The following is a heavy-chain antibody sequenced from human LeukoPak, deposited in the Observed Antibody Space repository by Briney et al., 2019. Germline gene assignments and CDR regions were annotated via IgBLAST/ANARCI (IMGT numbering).Heavy chain of an antibody. CDR3: AREGIFDDYYDSSGFDY. D-gene: IGHD3-22*01. CDR1: GGTFSSYA. J-gene: IGHJ4*02. CDR2: IIPIFGTA. V-gene: IGHV1-69*05. Sequence: SVKVSCKASGGTFSSYAISWVPQAPGQGLEWMGGIIPIFGTANYAQKFQGRVTITTDESTSTAYMELSSLRSEDTAVYYCAREGIFDDYYDSSGFDYWRQGTLVTVSS.